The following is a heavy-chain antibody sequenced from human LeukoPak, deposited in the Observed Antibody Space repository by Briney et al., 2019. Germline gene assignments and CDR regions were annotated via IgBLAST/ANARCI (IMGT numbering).Heavy chain of an antibody. Sequence: PGGSLRLSCAASGFTFSNYAMSWVRQAPGKGLEWVSVISGSGGSTSYADSVRGRFTVSRDNSKNTLNLQMNRLRAEDSAVYYCAKSRSLEYSSSSDFWGQGTLVTVSS. V-gene: IGHV3-23*01. D-gene: IGHD6-6*01. CDR1: GFTFSNYA. J-gene: IGHJ4*02. CDR3: AKSRSLEYSSSSDF. CDR2: ISGSGGST.